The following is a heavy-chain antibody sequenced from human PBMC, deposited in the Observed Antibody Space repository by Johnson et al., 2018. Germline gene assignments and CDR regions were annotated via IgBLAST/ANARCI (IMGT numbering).Heavy chain of an antibody. D-gene: IGHD3-22*01. CDR3: ARDLESSGYSGAFDI. V-gene: IGHV1-69*01. CDR2: IIPIFGTA. J-gene: IGHJ3*02. Sequence: QVQLQESGAEVKKPGSSVKVSCKASGGTFSSYAISWVRQAPGQGLEWMGGIIPIFGTANYAQKFQGRVTITADESTSTAYMELSSLRSEDTAVYYCARDLESSGYSGAFDIWGQGTMVTVSS. CDR1: GGTFSSYA.